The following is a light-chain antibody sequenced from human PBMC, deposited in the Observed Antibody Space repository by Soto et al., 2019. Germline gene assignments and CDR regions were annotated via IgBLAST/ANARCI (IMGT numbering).Light chain of an antibody. J-gene: IGKJ1*01. CDR1: QNINAW. V-gene: IGKV1-5*01. Sequence: DIQMTKAPSTLSASVGDRVTITCRASQNINAWLAWYQQNPGKAPKLLIYDVSTLHSGVPSRFRGSASGTEFTLTSSNLESDDFATYYCQQYHRDSTFGQGTRVDIK. CDR3: QQYHRDST. CDR2: DVS.